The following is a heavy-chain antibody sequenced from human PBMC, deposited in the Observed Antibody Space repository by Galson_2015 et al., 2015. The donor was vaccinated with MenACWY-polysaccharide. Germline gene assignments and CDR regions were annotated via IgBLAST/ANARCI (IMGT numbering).Heavy chain of an antibody. V-gene: IGHV2-5*02. J-gene: IGHJ4*02. D-gene: IGHD2-15*01. Sequence: PALVKPTQTLTLTCTFSGFSLSTSGVGVGWIRQPPGKALEWLALIYWDDDKRHSPSLKSRLTITKDTSKNQVVLTMTNMDPVDTATYYCAHSPPSCYSLSFACIFDYWGQGTLVTVSS. CDR3: AHSPPSCYSLSFACIFDY. CDR1: GFSLSTSGVG. CDR2: IYWDDDK.